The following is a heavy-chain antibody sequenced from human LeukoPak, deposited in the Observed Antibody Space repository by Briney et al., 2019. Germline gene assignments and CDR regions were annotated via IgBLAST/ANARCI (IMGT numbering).Heavy chain of an antibody. Sequence: GGSLRLSCAASGFTSSSYSLNWVRQAPGKGLEWLSSISISSSYIYYADSVKGRFTISRDNAKNSSFLQMNSLRAEDTALYYCARGYSSSWPPDYWGQGTLVTVSS. D-gene: IGHD6-13*01. V-gene: IGHV3-21*01. CDR2: ISISSSYI. CDR1: GFTSSSYS. J-gene: IGHJ4*02. CDR3: ARGYSSSWPPDY.